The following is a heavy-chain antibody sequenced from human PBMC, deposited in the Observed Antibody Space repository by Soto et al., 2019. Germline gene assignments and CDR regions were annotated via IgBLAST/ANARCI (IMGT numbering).Heavy chain of an antibody. V-gene: IGHV3-48*01. CDR2: ISSSSSTI. J-gene: IGHJ4*02. D-gene: IGHD3-3*01. CDR3: ARVDITIFGVVISIDY. CDR1: GFTFSSYS. Sequence: PGGSLRLSCAASGFTFSSYSMNWVRQAPGKGLEWVSYISSSSSTIYYADSVKGRFTISRDNAKNSLYLQMNSLRAEDTAVYYCARVDITIFGVVISIDYWGQGTRVTVSS.